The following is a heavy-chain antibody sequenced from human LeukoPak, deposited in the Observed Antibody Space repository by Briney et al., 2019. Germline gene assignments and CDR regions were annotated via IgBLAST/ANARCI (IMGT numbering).Heavy chain of an antibody. CDR1: GFTFSSYW. J-gene: IGHJ5*02. CDR3: ARALGYCTNGVCYTWFDP. V-gene: IGHV3-7*01. D-gene: IGHD2-8*01. Sequence: GGSLRLSCAASGFTFSSYWMSWVRQAPGKGLEWVANIKQDGSEKYYVDCVKGRFTISRDNAKNSLYLQMNSLRAEDTAVYYCARALGYCTNGVCYTWFDPWGQGTLVTVSS. CDR2: IKQDGSEK.